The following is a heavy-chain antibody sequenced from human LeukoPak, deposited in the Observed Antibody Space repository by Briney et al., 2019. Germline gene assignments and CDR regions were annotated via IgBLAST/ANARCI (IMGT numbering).Heavy chain of an antibody. CDR3: TTVTLRPVGL. Sequence: GGSLRLSCAASGFSFSRAWMSWVRQAPGKGLEWVGRIRSKSDGGTTDYAAPVKGRFTISRDDSKNTLFLQVNSLKIEDTAVYYCTTVTLRPVGLWGQGTLVTVSS. D-gene: IGHD3-10*01. CDR2: IRSKSDGGTT. CDR1: GFSFSRAW. V-gene: IGHV3-15*05. J-gene: IGHJ4*02.